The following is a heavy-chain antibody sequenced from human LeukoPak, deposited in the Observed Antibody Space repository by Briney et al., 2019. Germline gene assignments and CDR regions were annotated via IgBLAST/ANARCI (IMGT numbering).Heavy chain of an antibody. D-gene: IGHD6-13*01. CDR1: GGSISSYY. Sequence: SETLSLTCTVSGGSISSYYWSWIRQHPSKGLELIGYIYYSGSTYYNPSLKSRVTISVVTSKNQFSLKLSSVTAADTAVYYCAREERIAAAGTGYGMDVWGQGTTVTVSS. CDR3: AREERIAAAGTGYGMDV. V-gene: IGHV4-59*06. J-gene: IGHJ6*02. CDR2: IYYSGST.